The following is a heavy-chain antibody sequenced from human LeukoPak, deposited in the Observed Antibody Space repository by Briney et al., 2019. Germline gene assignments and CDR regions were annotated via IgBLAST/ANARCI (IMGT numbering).Heavy chain of an antibody. CDR2: ISSNGGAT. Sequence: GGSLRLSCAASGFTFSSYAMHWVRQAPGKGLEYVSSISSNGGATYYANSVKGRFTISRDNSQNTLYLQMGSLRAEDMAVYYCAREGNGHGRNPFDFWGQGTLVTVSS. CDR3: AREGNGHGRNPFDF. CDR1: GFTFSSYA. J-gene: IGHJ4*02. D-gene: IGHD4-23*01. V-gene: IGHV3-64*01.